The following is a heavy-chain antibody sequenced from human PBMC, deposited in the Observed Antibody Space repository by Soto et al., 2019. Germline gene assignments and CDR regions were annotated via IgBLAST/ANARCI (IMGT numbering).Heavy chain of an antibody. CDR1: GGSFSGYY. Sequence: SETLSLSCTVYGGSFSGYYWSLIRQPPGKGLEWIREINHSGNTNYNPSLKSRVTISVDTSKNQCSLKLSSVTAADTAVYYCARGGGRYFDWYQLPYYYYYYYMDVWGKGTTVTVS. J-gene: IGHJ6*03. CDR3: ARGGGRYFDWYQLPYYYYYYYMDV. D-gene: IGHD3-9*01. V-gene: IGHV4-34*01. CDR2: INHSGNT.